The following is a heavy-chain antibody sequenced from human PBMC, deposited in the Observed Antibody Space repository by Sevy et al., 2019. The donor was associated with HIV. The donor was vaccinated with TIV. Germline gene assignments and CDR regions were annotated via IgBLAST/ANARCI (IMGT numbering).Heavy chain of an antibody. CDR2: ISYDGSNK. J-gene: IGHJ6*02. CDR3: AKDLEDIVVVPAAENYYGMDV. CDR1: GFTFSSYG. V-gene: IGHV3-30*18. Sequence: GGSLRLSCAASGFTFSSYGMHWVRQAPGKGLEWVAVISYDGSNKYYVDSVKGRFTISRDNSKNTLYLQMNSLRAEDTAVYYCAKDLEDIVVVPAAENYYGMDVWGQGTTVTVSS. D-gene: IGHD2-2*01.